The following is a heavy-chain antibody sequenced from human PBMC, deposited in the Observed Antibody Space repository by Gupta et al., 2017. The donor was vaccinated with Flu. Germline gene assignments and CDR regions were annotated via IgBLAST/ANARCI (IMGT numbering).Heavy chain of an antibody. D-gene: IGHD6-25*01. V-gene: IGHV1-69*01. CDR3: AKVEDGYNDYYFYGMDG. J-gene: IGHJ6*02. CDR1: TFNSYV. CDR2: IIPLFVTT. Sequence: TFNSYVTNWVRQAPGQGLEWMGGIIPLFVTTNYAQKFQGRVTINADESTSTAYMELSSLSSEDTAVYYCAKVEDGYNDYYFYGMDGWGQGTTVTVSS.